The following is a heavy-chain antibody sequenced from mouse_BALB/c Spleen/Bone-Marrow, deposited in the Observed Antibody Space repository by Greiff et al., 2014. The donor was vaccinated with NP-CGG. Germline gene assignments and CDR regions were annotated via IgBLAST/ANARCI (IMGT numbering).Heavy chain of an antibody. CDR1: GYSFIGYF. CDR3: SRGGDY. V-gene: IGHV1-20*02. CDR2: INPYNSDS. Sequence: EVQLQQSGPEMVKPGASVKISCKASGYSFIGYFINWVMQSHGKSLEWIGRINPYNSDSVYNQKFRGKATLTVDKSSGTAHMELRGVSSEDSAVYYCSRGGDYWGQGTTLTVSS. J-gene: IGHJ2*01.